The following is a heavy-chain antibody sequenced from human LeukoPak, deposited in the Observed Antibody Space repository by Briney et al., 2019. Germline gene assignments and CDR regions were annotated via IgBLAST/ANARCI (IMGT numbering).Heavy chain of an antibody. Sequence: SETLSLTCAVSGGSISSSNWWSWVRQPPGKGLEWIGEIYHSGSTNYNPSLKSRVTISVDKSKNQFSLKLSSVTAADTAVYYCARGKAWNSMVRGVHDYWGQGTLVTVSS. CDR1: GGSISSSNW. D-gene: IGHD3-10*01. CDR2: IYHSGST. V-gene: IGHV4-4*02. J-gene: IGHJ4*02. CDR3: ARGKAWNSMVRGVHDY.